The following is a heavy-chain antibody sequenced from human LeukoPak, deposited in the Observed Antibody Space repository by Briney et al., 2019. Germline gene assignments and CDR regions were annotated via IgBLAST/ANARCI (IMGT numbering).Heavy chain of an antibody. V-gene: IGHV4-4*07. Sequence: PSETLSLTCTVSGGSISSYYWTWIRQPAGKGLGWIGRVYTSGSTHYNPSLKTRLTMSVDTSKNQFSLKLSSVTAADTAVYYCARLITGTTTAFDIWGQGTMVTVSS. CDR3: ARLITGTTTAFDI. D-gene: IGHD1-7*01. J-gene: IGHJ3*02. CDR2: VYTSGST. CDR1: GGSISSYY.